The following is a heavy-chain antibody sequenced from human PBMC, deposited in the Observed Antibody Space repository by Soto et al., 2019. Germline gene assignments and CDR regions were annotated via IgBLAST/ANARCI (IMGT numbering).Heavy chain of an antibody. CDR2: IIPIFGTA. Sequence: ASVKVSCKGSGGTFSSYSNSWVRQAPGQGLEWMGGIIPIFGTANYAQKFQGRVTITADESTSTAYMELSSLRSEDTAVYYCARDRGYCSSTSCYTAYYYYGMDVWGQGTTVTVSS. CDR1: GGTFSSYS. J-gene: IGHJ6*02. V-gene: IGHV1-69*13. D-gene: IGHD2-2*02. CDR3: ARDRGYCSSTSCYTAYYYYGMDV.